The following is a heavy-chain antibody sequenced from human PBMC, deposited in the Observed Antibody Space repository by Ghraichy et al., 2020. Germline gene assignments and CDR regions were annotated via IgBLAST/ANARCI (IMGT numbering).Heavy chain of an antibody. CDR3: ARASSVAGINYYYYGMDV. Sequence: ETPSLTCAASGFTFNSYDMHWVRQAPGKGLEWVSAIGTTGDRYYLGSVKGRFTISRENAKNSLYLQMNSLRAGDTAVYFCARASSVAGINYYYYGMDVWGQGTTVTVSS. D-gene: IGHD6-19*01. CDR1: GFTFNSYD. J-gene: IGHJ6*02. V-gene: IGHV3-13*05. CDR2: IGTTGDR.